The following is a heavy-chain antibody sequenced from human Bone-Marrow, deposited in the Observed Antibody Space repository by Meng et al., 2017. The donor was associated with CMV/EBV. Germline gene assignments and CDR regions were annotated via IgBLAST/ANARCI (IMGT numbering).Heavy chain of an antibody. CDR1: GGTFSSYA. V-gene: IGHV1-69*05. Sequence: SVKVSCKASGGTFSSYAISWVRQAPGQGLEWMGGIIPIFGTANYAQKFQGRVTITTDESTSTAYMELSSLRSEDTAVYYCARDRFYGSGSYYTPSHDYWGQGTLVTVSS. D-gene: IGHD3-10*01. CDR2: IIPIFGTA. J-gene: IGHJ4*02. CDR3: ARDRFYGSGSYYTPSHDY.